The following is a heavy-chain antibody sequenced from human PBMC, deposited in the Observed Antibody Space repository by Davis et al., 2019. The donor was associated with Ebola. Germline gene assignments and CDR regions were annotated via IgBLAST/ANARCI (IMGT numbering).Heavy chain of an antibody. J-gene: IGHJ4*02. V-gene: IGHV3-48*04. CDR3: ASYVAVAGFIY. CDR2: ISSSSSTI. Sequence: GGSLRLSCAASGFTFSNHAMSWVRQAPGKGLEWVSYISSSSSTIYYADSVKGRFTISRDNAKNSLYLQMNSLRAEDTAVYYCASYVAVAGFIYWGQGTLVTVSS. CDR1: GFTFSNHA. D-gene: IGHD6-19*01.